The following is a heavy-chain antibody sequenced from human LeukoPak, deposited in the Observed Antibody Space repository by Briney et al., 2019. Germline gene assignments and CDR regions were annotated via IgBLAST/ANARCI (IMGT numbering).Heavy chain of an antibody. CDR3: ARGRVSSSTWYSTYYYYFYMDV. V-gene: IGHV4-59*01. Sequence: SETLSLTCTVSGGSISSYYWSWIRRPPGKGLEWIGYIYYSGSTNYNPSLKSRVTISVDTSKNLFSLRLRSVTAADTAVYFCARGRVSSSTWYSTYYYYFYMDVWGKGTTVTVSS. D-gene: IGHD4-11*01. CDR2: IYYSGST. CDR1: GGSISSYY. J-gene: IGHJ6*03.